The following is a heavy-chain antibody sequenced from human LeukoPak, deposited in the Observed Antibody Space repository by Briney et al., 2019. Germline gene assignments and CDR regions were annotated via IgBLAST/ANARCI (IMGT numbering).Heavy chain of an antibody. CDR1: GFNFSSYS. D-gene: IGHD6-13*01. V-gene: IGHV3-21*01. CDR3: AKDSKVRIAAAGTGY. CDR2: FSSSSSFR. Sequence: GGSLRLSCAASGFNFSSYSMNWVRQAPGKGLEWVSSFSSSSSFRYYADSVKGRFTISRDNSKNTLYLQMNSLRAEDTAVYYCAKDSKVRIAAAGTGYWGQGTLVTVSS. J-gene: IGHJ4*02.